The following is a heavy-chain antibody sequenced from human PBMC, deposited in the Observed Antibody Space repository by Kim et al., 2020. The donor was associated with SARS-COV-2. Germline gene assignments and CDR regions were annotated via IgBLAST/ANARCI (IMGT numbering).Heavy chain of an antibody. Sequence: GRFTISRDNAKNSLYLQMNSLRDEDTAVYYWARGPKSWLRLPYYYYGMDVWGQGTTVTVSS. V-gene: IGHV3-48*02. D-gene: IGHD5-12*01. CDR3: ARGPKSWLRLPYYYYGMDV. J-gene: IGHJ6*02.